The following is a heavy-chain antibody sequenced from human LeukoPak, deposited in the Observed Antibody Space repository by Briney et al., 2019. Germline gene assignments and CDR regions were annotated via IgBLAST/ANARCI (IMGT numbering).Heavy chain of an antibody. CDR3: ARPYYYDSRIDP. Sequence: SETLSLTCTVSGGSISSGDYYWSWIRQPPGKGLEWITYMYYSGSTYYNPSLKSRVTMSADTSKNQLSLKLSSVTAADTAVYYCARPYYYDSRIDPWGQGILVTVSS. D-gene: IGHD3-22*01. CDR1: GGSISSGDYY. J-gene: IGHJ5*02. V-gene: IGHV4-30-4*01. CDR2: MYYSGST.